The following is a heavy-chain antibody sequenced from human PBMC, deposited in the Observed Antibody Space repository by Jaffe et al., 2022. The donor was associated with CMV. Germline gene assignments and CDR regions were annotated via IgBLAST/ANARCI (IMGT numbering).Heavy chain of an antibody. Sequence: QLQLQESGPGLVKPSETLSLTCTVSGGSISSSSYYWGWIRQPPGKGLEWIGSIYYSGSTYYNPSLKSRVTISVDTSKNQFSLKLSSVTAADTAVYYCARLALSRPFIGVVISDYFDYWGQGTLVTVSS. CDR3: ARLALSRPFIGVVISDYFDY. CDR2: IYYSGST. V-gene: IGHV4-39*01. CDR1: GGSISSSSYY. D-gene: IGHD3-3*01. J-gene: IGHJ4*02.